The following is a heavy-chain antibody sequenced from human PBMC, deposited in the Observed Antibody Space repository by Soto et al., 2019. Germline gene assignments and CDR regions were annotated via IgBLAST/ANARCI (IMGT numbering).Heavy chain of an antibody. V-gene: IGHV4-4*02. CDR3: ARRTWGMDV. J-gene: IGHJ6*02. Sequence: QVQLQESGPGLVKASGTLSLTCAVSSGSIRSSNWWSWVRQSPGKGLEWIGEIFHNGTTYYNPSLNSRVTISVDTSKNQFSLNLRSVTAADTAVYYCARRTWGMDVWGQGTTVTVSS. D-gene: IGHD2-8*01. CDR2: IFHNGTT. CDR1: SGSIRSSNW.